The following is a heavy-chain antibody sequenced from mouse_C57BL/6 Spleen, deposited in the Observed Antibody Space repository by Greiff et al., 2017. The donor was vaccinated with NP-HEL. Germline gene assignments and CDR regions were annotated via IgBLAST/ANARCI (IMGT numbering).Heavy chain of an antibody. V-gene: IGHV1-54*01. Sequence: QLQQSGAELVRPGTSVKVSCKASGYAFTNYLIEWVKQRPGQGLEWIGVINPGSGGTNYNEKFKGKATLTADKSSSTAYMQLSSLTSEDSAVYFCARSGSSYAMDYWGQGTSVTVSS. CDR1: GYAFTNYL. CDR3: ARSGSSYAMDY. D-gene: IGHD1-1*01. J-gene: IGHJ4*01. CDR2: INPGSGGT.